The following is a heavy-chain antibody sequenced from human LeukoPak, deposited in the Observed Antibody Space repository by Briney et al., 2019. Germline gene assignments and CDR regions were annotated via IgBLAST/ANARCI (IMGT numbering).Heavy chain of an antibody. Sequence: PSETLSLTCTVSGGSISSYYWSWIRQPPGKGLEWIGYIYYSGSTNYNPSLKSRVTISVDTSKNQFSLKLSSVIAADTAVYYCAREGSSGPFDYWGQGTLVTVSS. CDR3: AREGSSGPFDY. CDR1: GGSISSYY. V-gene: IGHV4-59*01. J-gene: IGHJ4*02. D-gene: IGHD3-22*01. CDR2: IYYSGST.